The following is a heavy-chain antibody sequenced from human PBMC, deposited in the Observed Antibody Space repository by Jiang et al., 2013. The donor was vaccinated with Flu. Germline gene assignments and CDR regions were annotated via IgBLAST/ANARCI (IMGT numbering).Heavy chain of an antibody. CDR3: ARTYYYASRGVGY. Sequence: GLVKPSETLSLTCAVSGYSISSGYYWGWTRQPPGKGLEWIGTIYHSGSTYYNPSLKSRVTISVDTSKNQFSLKLSSVTAADTAVYYCARTYYYASRGVGYWGQGTLVTVSS. J-gene: IGHJ4*02. D-gene: IGHD3-22*01. CDR1: GYSISSGYY. V-gene: IGHV4-38-2*01. CDR2: IYHSGST.